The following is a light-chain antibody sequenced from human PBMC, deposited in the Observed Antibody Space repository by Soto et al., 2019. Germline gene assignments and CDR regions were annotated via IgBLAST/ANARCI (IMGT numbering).Light chain of an antibody. CDR3: SSYTSSSSLYV. CDR2: VVS. J-gene: IGLJ1*01. V-gene: IGLV2-14*01. CDR1: SSDVGGYNY. Sequence: QSALTQPASVSGSPGQSITISCTGTSSDVGGYNYVSWYQQHPGKAPKLMIYVVSNRPSGVSDRFSGSKSGNTASLTISGLQAEDEADHYCSSYTSSSSLYVFGTGTKLTVL.